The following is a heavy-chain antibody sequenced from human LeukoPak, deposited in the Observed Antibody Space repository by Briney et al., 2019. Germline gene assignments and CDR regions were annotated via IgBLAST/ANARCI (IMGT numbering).Heavy chain of an antibody. CDR3: ARVDLRYFDWLSTYYFDY. CDR2: IYYSRST. V-gene: IGHV4-59*01. J-gene: IGHJ4*02. D-gene: IGHD3-9*01. Sequence: KPSETLSLTCTVSGGSISSYYWSWIRQPPGKGLEWIGYIYYSRSTNYNPSLKSRVTISVDTSKNQFSLKLSSVTAADTAVYYCARVDLRYFDWLSTYYFDYWGQGTLVTVSS. CDR1: GGSISSYY.